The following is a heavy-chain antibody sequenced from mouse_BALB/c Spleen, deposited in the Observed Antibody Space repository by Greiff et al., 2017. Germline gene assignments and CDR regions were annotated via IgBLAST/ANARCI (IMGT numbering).Heavy chain of an antibody. V-gene: IGHV14-3*02. CDR1: GFNIKDTY. D-gene: IGHD1-1*02. J-gene: IGHJ3*01. CDR2: IDPANGNT. CDR3: ARSCCYGQLGFAY. Sequence: VQLKESGAELVKPGASVKLSCTASGFNIKDTYMHWVKQRPEQGLEWIGRIDPANGNTKYDPKFQGKATITADTSSNTAYLQLSSLTSEDTAVYDCARSCCYGQLGFAYWGQGTLVTVSA.